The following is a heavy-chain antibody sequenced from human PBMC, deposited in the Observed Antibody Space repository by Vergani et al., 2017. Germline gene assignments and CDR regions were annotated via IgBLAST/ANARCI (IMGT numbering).Heavy chain of an antibody. V-gene: IGHV3-23*01. CDR3: ARDMADYYDSSGYYSD. Sequence: EVQLLESGGGLVQPGGSLRLSCAASGFTFSSYAMSWVRQAPGKGLEWVSAISGSGGTTYYADSLKGRFTISRDNSKNTLYLQMNSLRAEDTAVYYCARDMADYYDSSGYYSDWGQGTLVTVSS. CDR1: GFTFSSYA. D-gene: IGHD3-22*01. J-gene: IGHJ4*02. CDR2: ISGSGGTT.